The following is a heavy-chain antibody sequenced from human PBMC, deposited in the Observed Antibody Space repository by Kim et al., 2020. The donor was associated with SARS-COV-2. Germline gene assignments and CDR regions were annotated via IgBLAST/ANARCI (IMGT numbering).Heavy chain of an antibody. V-gene: IGHV3-9*01. CDR3: AKDKSLVVRYGMDV. J-gene: IGHJ6*02. D-gene: IGHD2-15*01. Sequence: ADPVEGPFTISRANAKNSLYLQMNSLGAEDTALYYCAKDKSLVVRYGMDVWGQGTTVTVSS.